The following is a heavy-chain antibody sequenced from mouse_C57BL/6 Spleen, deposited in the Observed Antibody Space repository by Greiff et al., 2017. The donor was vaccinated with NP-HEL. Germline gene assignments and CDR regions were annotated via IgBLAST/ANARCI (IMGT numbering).Heavy chain of an antibody. Sequence: DVMLVESGEGLVKPGGSLKLSCAASGFTFSSYAMSWVRQTPEKRLEWVAYISSGGDYIYYADTVKGRFTISRDNARNTLYLQMSSLKSEDTAMYYCTRDRDLYYGGVYYAMDYWGQGTSVTVSS. CDR3: TRDRDLYYGGVYYAMDY. V-gene: IGHV5-9-1*02. J-gene: IGHJ4*01. CDR1: GFTFSSYA. CDR2: ISSGGDYI. D-gene: IGHD2-1*01.